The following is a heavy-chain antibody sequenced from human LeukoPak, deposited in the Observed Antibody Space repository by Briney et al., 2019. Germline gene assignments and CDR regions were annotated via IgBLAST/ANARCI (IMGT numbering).Heavy chain of an antibody. CDR3: AGSGYVYY. Sequence: GRSLRLSCAASGFTFDDYAMHWVRQAPGKGLEWVSGISWNSGSIGYADSVKGRFTISRDNAKNSLYLQMNSLRAEDTALYYCAGSGYVYYWGQGTLVTVSS. J-gene: IGHJ4*02. D-gene: IGHD3-22*01. V-gene: IGHV3-9*01. CDR1: GFTFDDYA. CDR2: ISWNSGSI.